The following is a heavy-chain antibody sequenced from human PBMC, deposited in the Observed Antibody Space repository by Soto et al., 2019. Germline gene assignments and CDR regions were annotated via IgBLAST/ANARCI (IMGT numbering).Heavy chain of an antibody. Sequence: VQLVQSGAELKMPGAAEKVSCETSGYVFSNYGLTWVRQAPGQGLEWMGWISIYVSYSHSSPKFHGRLIMTTDTSTNTAFMELRNLRIDDTAVYFCAKNSSSDWLDSWGQGTLITISS. CDR2: ISIYVSYS. CDR3: AKNSSSDWLDS. V-gene: IGHV1-18*01. CDR1: GYVFSNYG. D-gene: IGHD6-13*01. J-gene: IGHJ5*01.